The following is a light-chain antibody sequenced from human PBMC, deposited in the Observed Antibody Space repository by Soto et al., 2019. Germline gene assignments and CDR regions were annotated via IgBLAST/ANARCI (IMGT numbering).Light chain of an antibody. CDR2: GAS. V-gene: IGKV3-20*01. CDR3: MQSTQLPPT. J-gene: IGKJ5*01. Sequence: EIVLTPSPGTLSLSPGERATLSCRASQSVSSSFLAWYQQKVGQAPRLLIYGASSRATGIPDRFSGSGSGTDFTLEISRVETDDVGIYYCMQSTQLPPTFGQGTRLEIK. CDR1: QSVSSSF.